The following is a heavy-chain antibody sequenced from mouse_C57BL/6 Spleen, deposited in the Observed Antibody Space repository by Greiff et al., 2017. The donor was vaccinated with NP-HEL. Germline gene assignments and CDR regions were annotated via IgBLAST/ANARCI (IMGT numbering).Heavy chain of an antibody. CDR3: ARHEDDGNYDYYAMDY. Sequence: VQLQQSGAELVKPGASVKLSCKASGYTFTEYTIHWVKQRSGQGLEWIGWFYPGSGSIKYNEKFKDKATLTADKSSSTVYMERSRLTSEDSAVYFCARHEDDGNYDYYAMDYWGQGTSVTVSS. CDR1: GYTFTEYT. CDR2: FYPGSGSI. J-gene: IGHJ4*01. D-gene: IGHD2-1*01. V-gene: IGHV1-62-2*01.